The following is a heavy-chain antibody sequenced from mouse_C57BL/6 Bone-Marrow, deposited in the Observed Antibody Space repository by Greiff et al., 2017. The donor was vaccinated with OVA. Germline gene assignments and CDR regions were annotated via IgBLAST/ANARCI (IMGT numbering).Heavy chain of an antibody. J-gene: IGHJ3*01. CDR3: ARGGGYDGYPAWFAY. Sequence: VQLQQSGPELVKPGASVKIPCKASGYTFTDYNMDWVKQSHGKSLEWIGDINPNNGGTIYNQKFKGKATLTVDKSSSTAYMELRSLTSEDTAVYYCARGGGYDGYPAWFAYWGQGTLVTVSA. V-gene: IGHV1-18*01. CDR2: INPNNGGT. D-gene: IGHD2-3*01. CDR1: GYTFTDYN.